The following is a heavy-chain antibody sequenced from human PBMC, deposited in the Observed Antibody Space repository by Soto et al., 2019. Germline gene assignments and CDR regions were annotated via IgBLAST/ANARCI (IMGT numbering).Heavy chain of an antibody. V-gene: IGHV3-30*18. CDR3: AKDGSMVRGVISYYYYMDV. D-gene: IGHD3-10*01. J-gene: IGHJ6*03. CDR2: ISYDGSNK. CDR1: GFTFSSYG. Sequence: QVQLVESGGGVVQPGRSLRLSCAASGFTFSSYGMHWVRQAPGKGLEWVAVISYDGSNKYYADSVKGRFIISRDNSKNTLYLQMNSLRAEDTAVYYCAKDGSMVRGVISYYYYMDVLGKGTTVTVSS.